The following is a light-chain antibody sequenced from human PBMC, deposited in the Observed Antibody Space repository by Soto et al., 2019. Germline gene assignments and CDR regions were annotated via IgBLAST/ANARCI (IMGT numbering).Light chain of an antibody. J-gene: IGKJ1*01. V-gene: IGKV3-15*01. CDR3: QHYSTWLWT. CDR1: QSVSSK. CDR2: GAS. Sequence: EIVMTQSPATLSVSPGERATLSCRASQSVSSKLAWYQQKPGQGPRIRSYGASTRATGSPARVNGSRSGTELTLTIRSLEYEEFAVYYCQHYSTWLWTFGQGTTVEIK.